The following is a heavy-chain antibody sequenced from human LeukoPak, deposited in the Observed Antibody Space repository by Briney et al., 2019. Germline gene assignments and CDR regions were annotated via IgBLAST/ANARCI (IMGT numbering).Heavy chain of an antibody. CDR3: GRSDYGDYGITY. CDR2: INAGNGNT. Sequence: ASMKVSCKASGYTFTSYAMYWVRQAPGQRLEWMGWINAGNGNTKYSQKFQGRVTITRDTSASTVYMELTSLRSEDTAVYYCGRSDYGDYGITYWGQGTLVTVSS. V-gene: IGHV1-3*01. J-gene: IGHJ4*02. D-gene: IGHD4-17*01. CDR1: GYTFTSYA.